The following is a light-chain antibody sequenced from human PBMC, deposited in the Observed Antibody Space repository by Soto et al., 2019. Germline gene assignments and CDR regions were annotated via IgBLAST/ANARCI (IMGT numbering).Light chain of an antibody. V-gene: IGKV3-20*01. CDR3: QDYGTSAPWT. CDR2: RGS. Sequence: EVMLTQSTGTLSLSPGERATLSCRASQNIRGNELAWYQQKPGQAPRLLIYRGSSRATGIPDRFSGRGSGTDFNLTISRLEPEDFAVYYCQDYGTSAPWTFGQGTKVEIK. J-gene: IGKJ1*01. CDR1: QNIRGNE.